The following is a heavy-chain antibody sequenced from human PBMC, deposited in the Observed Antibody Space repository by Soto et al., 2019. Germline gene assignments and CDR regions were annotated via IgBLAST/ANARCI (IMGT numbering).Heavy chain of an antibody. V-gene: IGHV2-5*02. D-gene: IGHD3-3*01. CDR3: ARFLWSDTSLYYFDY. CDR2: IYWDDDK. CDR1: GFSLTGSGVG. Sequence: QITLKESGPTLVKPTQTLTLTCTFSGFSLTGSGVGVGWIRQPPGKALEWLALIYWDDDKRDSPSLKSRLTITKDTSKNQVALTVTNMDPVDTATYYCARFLWSDTSLYYFDYWGQGTLVTVSS. J-gene: IGHJ4*02.